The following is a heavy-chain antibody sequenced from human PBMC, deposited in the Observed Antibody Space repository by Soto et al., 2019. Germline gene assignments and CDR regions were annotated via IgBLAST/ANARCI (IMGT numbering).Heavy chain of an antibody. CDR1: GFTFSSYA. CDR3: ARDETSSGWPDAMDY. CDR2: ISYDGSNK. V-gene: IGHV3-30-3*01. Sequence: VQLVESGGGVVQPGRSLRLSCAASGFTFSSYAMHWVRQAPGKGLEWVAVISYDGSNKYYADSVKGRFTISRDNSKNTLYLQMNSLRAEDTAVYYCARDETSSGWPDAMDYWGQGTLVTVSS. D-gene: IGHD6-19*01. J-gene: IGHJ4*02.